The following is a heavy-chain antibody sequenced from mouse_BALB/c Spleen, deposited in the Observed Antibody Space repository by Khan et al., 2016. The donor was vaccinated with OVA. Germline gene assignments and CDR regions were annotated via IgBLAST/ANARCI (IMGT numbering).Heavy chain of an antibody. CDR1: GFTFSDYY. J-gene: IGHJ3*01. Sequence: EVELVESGGGLVKPGGSLKLSCAASGFTFSDYYMYWVRQTPEKRLEWVATISDGGSYTYYPDSVKGRFTISSDDAKNNLYLQMSSLEAEEAAMYYCKRGCYGGPFAYRGQETLVTVSA. CDR2: ISDGGSYT. V-gene: IGHV5-4*02. CDR3: KRGCYGGPFAY. D-gene: IGHD1-1*02.